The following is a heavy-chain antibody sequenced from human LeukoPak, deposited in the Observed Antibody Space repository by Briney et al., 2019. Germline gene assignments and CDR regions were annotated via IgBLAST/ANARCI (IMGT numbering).Heavy chain of an antibody. Sequence: SETLSLTCTVSGGSISSHYWSWIRQPPGKGLEWIGCIYNNGRTNYNPSLTSRVTISVVTSKNQFSLKLTPLTAADTAVYYCARAPEQWLIPPFFDYWGQGTLVTVSS. D-gene: IGHD6-19*01. CDR1: GGSISSHY. J-gene: IGHJ4*02. V-gene: IGHV4-59*11. CDR3: ARAPEQWLIPPFFDY. CDR2: IYNNGRT.